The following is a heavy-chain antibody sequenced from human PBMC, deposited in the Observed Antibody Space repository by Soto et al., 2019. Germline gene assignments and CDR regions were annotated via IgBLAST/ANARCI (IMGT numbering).Heavy chain of an antibody. Sequence: GSLRLSCAASGFTFSSYSMNWVRQAPGKGLEWVSSISSSSYIYYADSVKGRFTISRDNAKNSLYLQMNSLRAEDTAVYYCATTVTTSAFDIWGQGTMVTVSS. J-gene: IGHJ3*02. CDR1: GFTFSSYS. V-gene: IGHV3-21*01. CDR2: ISSSSYI. CDR3: ATTVTTSAFDI. D-gene: IGHD4-17*01.